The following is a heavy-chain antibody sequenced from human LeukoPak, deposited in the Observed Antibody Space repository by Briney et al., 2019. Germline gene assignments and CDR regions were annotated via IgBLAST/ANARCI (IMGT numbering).Heavy chain of an antibody. D-gene: IGHD6-19*01. CDR2: ISGSGGST. Sequence: GGSLRLSWAASGFTLCRYAMSLVRQAPGKGLEWVSAISGSGGSTYYADSVKGRFTISRDNSKNTLYLQMNSLRAEDTAVYYCAKDPDIVVAGTGYYYYYGMDVWGQGTTVTVSS. CDR3: AKDPDIVVAGTGYYYYYGMDV. V-gene: IGHV3-23*01. J-gene: IGHJ6*02. CDR1: GFTLCRYA.